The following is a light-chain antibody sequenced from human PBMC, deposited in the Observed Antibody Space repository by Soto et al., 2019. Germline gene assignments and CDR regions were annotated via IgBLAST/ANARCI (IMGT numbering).Light chain of an antibody. V-gene: IGKV3-20*01. Sequence: EIVLTQPPGTLSLSPGERATLSCRASQSVSSNYLAWYQQRPGQAPRLLIYGTSNRAPGIPDRFSGSGSGTDFTLTISRLEPDDLGWYCGQEYGARWTFGQGTKVEIK. J-gene: IGKJ1*01. CDR3: QEYGARWT. CDR2: GTS. CDR1: QSVSSNY.